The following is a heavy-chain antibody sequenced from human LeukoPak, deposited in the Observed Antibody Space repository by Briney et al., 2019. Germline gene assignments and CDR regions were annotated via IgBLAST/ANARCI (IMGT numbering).Heavy chain of an antibody. D-gene: IGHD3-3*01. CDR2: IYSGGST. CDR3: AKYAVRETFFGDY. V-gene: IGHV3-53*01. CDR1: GFTVSSNY. Sequence: PGGSLRLSCAASGFTVSSNYISWVRQAPGKGLERVSVIYSGGSTYYADSVKGRFTISRDNSKNTLYLQMNSLRAEDTAVYYCAKYAVRETFFGDYWGQGTLVAVSS. J-gene: IGHJ4*02.